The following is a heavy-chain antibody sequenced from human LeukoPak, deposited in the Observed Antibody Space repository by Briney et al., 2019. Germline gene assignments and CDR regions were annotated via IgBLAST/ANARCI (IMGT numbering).Heavy chain of an antibody. J-gene: IGHJ4*02. D-gene: IGHD3-9*01. CDR1: GYTFSGYY. CDR2: TNPKSGGT. V-gene: IGHV1-2*02. Sequence: ASVKVSFKASGYTFSGYYMHWVRQAPGQGLEWMGWTNPKSGGTNEAQKFHDKVTMTRDTSIRTAYMEVSRLRSDDTAVYYCARSPDILTGENFDYWGQGTLVTVSS. CDR3: ARSPDILTGENFDY.